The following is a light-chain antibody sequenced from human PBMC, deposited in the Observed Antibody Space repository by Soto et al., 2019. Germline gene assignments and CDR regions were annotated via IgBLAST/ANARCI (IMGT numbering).Light chain of an antibody. CDR2: GAS. J-gene: IGKJ5*01. CDR1: QSVSSSY. CDR3: HQYGSSPPVT. V-gene: IGKV3-20*01. Sequence: EIVMTQSPATLSVSPGERATLSCRASQSVSSSYLAWYQQKPGQAPRLLIYGASSRATGIPDRFSGSGSGTDFTLTISRLEPEDFAMYYCHQYGSSPPVTCGQGTRLEIK.